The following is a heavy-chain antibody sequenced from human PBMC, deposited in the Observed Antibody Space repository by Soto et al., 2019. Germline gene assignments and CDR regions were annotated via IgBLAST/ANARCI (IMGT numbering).Heavy chain of an antibody. CDR2: IYHSGFT. CDR3: AGSRVATARFGH. V-gene: IGHV4-31*03. D-gene: IGHD5-18*01. J-gene: IGHJ4*02. Sequence: QVQLQESGPGLVKPSQTLSLNCTVSGGSMSTDGFYWSWIRQHPGKGLEWIGYIYHSGFTYYNPSLKSRTTISIETSKSQFSLELGAVTAADTGMYYCAGSRVATARFGHWGQGTPVPVSS. CDR1: GGSMSTDGFY.